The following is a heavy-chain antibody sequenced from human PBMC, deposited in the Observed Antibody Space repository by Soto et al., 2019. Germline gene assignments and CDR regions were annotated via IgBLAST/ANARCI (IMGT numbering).Heavy chain of an antibody. CDR2: IYPGDSDT. D-gene: IGHD3-9*01. CDR3: ARQEVMYYDILTGYGWYFDL. V-gene: IGHV5-51*01. Sequence: GESLKISCKGSGYSFTSYWIGWVRQMPGKGLEWMGIIYPGDSDTRYSPSFQGQVTISADKSISTASLQWSSLKASDTAMYYCARQEVMYYDILTGYGWYFDLWGRGTLVTVSS. CDR1: GYSFTSYW. J-gene: IGHJ2*01.